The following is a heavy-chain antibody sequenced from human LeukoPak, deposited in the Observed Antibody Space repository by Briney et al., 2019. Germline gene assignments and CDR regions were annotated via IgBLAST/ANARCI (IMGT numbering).Heavy chain of an antibody. CDR1: GFTVSSNY. J-gene: IGHJ6*03. CDR3: ARESSTVVTPNYYYYMDV. D-gene: IGHD4-23*01. CDR2: ISSSSSYI. Sequence: GGSLRLSCAASGFTVSSNYMSWVRQAPGKGLEWVSSISSSSSYIYYADSVKGRFTISRDNAKNSLYLQMNSLRAEDTAVYYCARESSTVVTPNYYYYMDVWGKGTTVTVSS. V-gene: IGHV3-21*01.